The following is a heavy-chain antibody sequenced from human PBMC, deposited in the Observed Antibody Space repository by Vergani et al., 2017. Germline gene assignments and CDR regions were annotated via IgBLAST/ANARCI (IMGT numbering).Heavy chain of an antibody. CDR3: ASNGYYCLDC. CDR1: GGSLSGTNW. Sequence: QVQLQESGPGLVKPPGTLSLTCAVSGGSLSGTNWWSWVRQSPGKGLEWIGEIYHSGSTNYNPSLKSRVTISVDKSKNQFSLKLSSVTAADTAVYYYASNGYYCLDCWGRGSLVSVCS. J-gene: IGHJ4*02. CDR2: IYHSGST. V-gene: IGHV4-4*03. D-gene: IGHD3-22*01.